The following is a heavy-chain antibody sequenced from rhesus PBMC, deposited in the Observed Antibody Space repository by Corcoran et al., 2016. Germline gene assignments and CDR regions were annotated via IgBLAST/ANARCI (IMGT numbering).Heavy chain of an antibody. CDR3: ARGSNLSGLDF. J-gene: IGHJ6*01. CDR2: FSGSDATH. Sequence: QVQLQQWGEGLVKPSETLSLTCAVSGGSISSNFWAWIRQPPGKGLEWIGRFSGSDATHAYSPSLKSRVTISIDTSKTQFSLKVNSVTAADTAVYCCARGSNLSGLDFWGQGVAVTVSS. D-gene: IGHD4-23*01. CDR1: GGSISSNF. V-gene: IGHV4-160*01.